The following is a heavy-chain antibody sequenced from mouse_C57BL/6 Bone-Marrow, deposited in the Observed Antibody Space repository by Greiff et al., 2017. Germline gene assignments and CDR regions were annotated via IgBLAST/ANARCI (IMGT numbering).Heavy chain of an antibody. V-gene: IGHV1-69*01. J-gene: IGHJ4*01. Sequence: QFQLQQPGAELVMPGASVKLSSKASGYTFTSYWMHWVKQRPGQGLEWIGEIDPSDTYTNYNQKFKGKSTLTVDKSSSTAYMQRSSLTSEDAAVYYCARWDYAMDYWGQGTSVTVSS. CDR3: ARWDYAMDY. CDR2: IDPSDTYT. CDR1: GYTFTSYW.